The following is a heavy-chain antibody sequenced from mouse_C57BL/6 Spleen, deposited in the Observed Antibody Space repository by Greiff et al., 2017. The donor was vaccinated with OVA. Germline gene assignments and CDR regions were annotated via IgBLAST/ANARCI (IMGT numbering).Heavy chain of an antibody. CDR3: ARGAAQATYYAMDY. V-gene: IGHV1-64*01. Sequence: QVQLQQPGAELVKPGASVKLSCKASGYTFTSYWMHWVKQRPGQGLEWIGMIHPNSGSTNYNEKFKSKATLTVDKSSSTAYMQLSSLTSEDAAVYYCARGAAQATYYAMDYWGQGTSVTVSS. CDR1: GYTFTSYW. CDR2: IHPNSGST. J-gene: IGHJ4*01. D-gene: IGHD3-2*02.